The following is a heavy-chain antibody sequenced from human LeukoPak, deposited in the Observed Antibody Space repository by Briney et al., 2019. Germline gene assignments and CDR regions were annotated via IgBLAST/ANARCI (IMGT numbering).Heavy chain of an antibody. Sequence: ASVKVSCKASGYTFTSYGIGWVRQAPGQGLEWMGWISAYNGNTNYAQKLQGRVTMTTDTSTSTAYMELRSLRSDDTAVYYCANSIAAAGYYYYGMDVWGQGTTVTVSS. J-gene: IGHJ6*02. D-gene: IGHD6-13*01. CDR1: GYTFTSYG. CDR3: ANSIAAAGYYYYGMDV. V-gene: IGHV1-18*01. CDR2: ISAYNGNT.